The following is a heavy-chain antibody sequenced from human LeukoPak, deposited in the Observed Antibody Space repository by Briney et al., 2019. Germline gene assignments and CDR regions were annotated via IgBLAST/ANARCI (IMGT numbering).Heavy chain of an antibody. CDR2: IYYSGST. D-gene: IGHD3-22*01. Sequence: SETLSLTCTVSGGSISSGDYYWSWIRQPPGKGLEWIGYIYYSGSTYYNPSLKSRVTISVDTSKNQFSLKLSSVTAADTAVYYCARAPDYYDSSGLPNYWGQGTLVTVSS. J-gene: IGHJ4*02. CDR3: ARAPDYYDSSGLPNY. CDR1: GGSISSGDYY. V-gene: IGHV4-30-4*01.